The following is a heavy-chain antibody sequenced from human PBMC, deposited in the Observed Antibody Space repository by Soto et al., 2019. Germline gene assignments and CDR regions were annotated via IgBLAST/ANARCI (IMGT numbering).Heavy chain of an antibody. CDR1: GGSISSYY. Sequence: QVQLQESGPGLVKPSETLSLTCTVSGGSISSYYWSWIRQSPGKGLEWIGYIHYSGSTKSNPSLQRRVAISVDTSRDQVSLKLSSVTAADSAVYFCARARYQLLHPYYFGMDVWGQGTTVTVSS. J-gene: IGHJ6*02. CDR2: IHYSGST. V-gene: IGHV4-59*01. CDR3: ARARYQLLHPYYFGMDV. D-gene: IGHD2-2*01.